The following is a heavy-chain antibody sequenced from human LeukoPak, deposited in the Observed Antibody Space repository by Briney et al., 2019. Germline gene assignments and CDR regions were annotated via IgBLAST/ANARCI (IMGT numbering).Heavy chain of an antibody. CDR2: ISPSATNT. V-gene: IGHV3-23*01. Sequence: RPGGSLRLSCTVSGFTFSHYAMAWVRQGPGKGPQWVTGISPSATNTYYADSVKGRFFISRDNSKSTLYLQMNSLRAEDTAVYYCAKDESWKQQWLIDYWGQGTLVTVSS. CDR1: GFTFSHYA. D-gene: IGHD5-18*01. J-gene: IGHJ4*02. CDR3: AKDESWKQQWLIDY.